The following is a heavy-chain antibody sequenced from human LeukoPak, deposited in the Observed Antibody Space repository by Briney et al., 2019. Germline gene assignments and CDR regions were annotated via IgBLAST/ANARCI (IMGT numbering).Heavy chain of an antibody. J-gene: IGHJ6*02. CDR1: GGSFSGYY. Sequence: PSETLSLTCAVYGGSFSGYYWSWIRQPPGKGLEWIGEINHSGSTNYNPSLKSRVTISVDTSKNQFSLKLSSVTAADTAVYYCARGARLGPRPIPRRYCSSTSCSPDPYYYYGMDVWGQGTTVTVSS. CDR3: ARGARLGPRPIPRRYCSSTSCSPDPYYYYGMDV. V-gene: IGHV4-34*01. CDR2: INHSGST. D-gene: IGHD2-2*01.